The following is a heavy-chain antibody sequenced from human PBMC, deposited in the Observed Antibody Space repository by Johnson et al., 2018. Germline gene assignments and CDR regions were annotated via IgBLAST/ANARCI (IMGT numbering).Heavy chain of an antibody. CDR2: IYFRENT. CDR3: ASDRGRSDAFDI. Sequence: QVQLQESGPGLVKPSETLSLTCAVSGASITTSYWSWIRQPPGKGLEWIGYIYFRENTKYNPSLKSRVTISLDTSKNEFSLNLTSVTAADTAVYYCASDRGRSDAFDIWGQGTMVTASS. J-gene: IGHJ3*02. D-gene: IGHD3-10*01. V-gene: IGHV4-59*01. CDR1: GASITTSY.